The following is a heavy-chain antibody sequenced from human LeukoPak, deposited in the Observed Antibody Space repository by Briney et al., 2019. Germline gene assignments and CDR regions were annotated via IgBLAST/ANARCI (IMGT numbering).Heavy chain of an antibody. V-gene: IGHV3-53*01. CDR1: GFTVSSNY. CDR3: AREGYYYMDV. CDR2: IYSGGST. Sequence: PGGSLRLSCAASGFTVSSNYMSWVRQAPGKGLEWVSIIYSGGSTFYADSVKGRFTISRDNSKNTLYLQMNSLRAEDTAVYYCAREGYYYMDVWGKGTTVTISS. J-gene: IGHJ6*03.